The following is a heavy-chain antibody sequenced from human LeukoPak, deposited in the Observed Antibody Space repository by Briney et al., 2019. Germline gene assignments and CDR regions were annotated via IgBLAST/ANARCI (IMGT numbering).Heavy chain of an antibody. CDR3: ARKGMDV. J-gene: IGHJ6*02. V-gene: IGHV4-34*01. CDR1: GGSFSGYY. CDR2: INHSGST. Sequence: SETLSLTCAVYGGSFSGYYWSWIRQPLGKGLEWIGEINHSGSTNYNPSLKSRVTISVDTSKNQFSLKLSSVTAADTAVYYCARKGMDVWGQGTTVTVSS.